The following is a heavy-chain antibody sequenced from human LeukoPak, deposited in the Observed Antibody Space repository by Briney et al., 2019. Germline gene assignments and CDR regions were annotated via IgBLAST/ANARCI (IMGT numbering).Heavy chain of an antibody. CDR1: GFSLSTSGMC. CDR3: ARIRVYSSSRWRNNYYGMDV. V-gene: IGHV2-70*01. Sequence: ESGPTLLNPTQTLTLTCTFSGFSLSTSGMCVSWIRQPPGKAVEWLALIAWDDDKYYSTSLKTRLTISKDTSKNQVVLTMTNMDPVATATYYCARIRVYSSSRWRNNYYGMDVWGQGTTVTVSS. J-gene: IGHJ6*02. CDR2: IAWDDDK. D-gene: IGHD6-13*01.